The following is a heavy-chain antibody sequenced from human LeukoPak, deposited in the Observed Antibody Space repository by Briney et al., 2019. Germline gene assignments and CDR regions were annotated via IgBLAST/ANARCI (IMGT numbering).Heavy chain of an antibody. V-gene: IGHV1-2*02. CDR1: GYTFTAYY. D-gene: IGHD3-22*01. J-gene: IGHJ4*02. Sequence: GASVKVSCKVSGYTFTAYYLHWVRQAPGQGLEWMGWINPKNGGPNYGQKFQGRVTMTMDASISTAYMELSRLRSDDTAVYYCATYYYDNSRYYCDYWGREPWSPSPQ. CDR2: INPKNGGP. CDR3: ATYYYDNSRYYCDY.